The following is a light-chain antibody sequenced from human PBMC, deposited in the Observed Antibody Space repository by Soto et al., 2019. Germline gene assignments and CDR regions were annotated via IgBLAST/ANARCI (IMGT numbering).Light chain of an antibody. J-gene: IGKJ1*01. Sequence: EFVLTQSPGTLSLSPGERATLSCRASQTVRNNYLAWYQQKPGQAPRLLIYDASSRATGIPDRFSGGGSGTDFTLTISRLEPEDFAVYYCQQYSGLPRTFGQGTKVDIK. V-gene: IGKV3-20*01. CDR3: QQYSGLPRT. CDR1: QTVRNNY. CDR2: DAS.